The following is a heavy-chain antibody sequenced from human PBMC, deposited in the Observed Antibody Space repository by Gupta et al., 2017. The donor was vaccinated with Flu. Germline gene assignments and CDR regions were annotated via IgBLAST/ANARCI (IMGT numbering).Heavy chain of an antibody. CDR3: AKALCSGGSCYSHGGNWFDP. J-gene: IGHJ5*02. CDR1: GFTFSSYA. D-gene: IGHD2-15*01. Sequence: EVQLLESGGGLVQPGGSLRLSCAASGFTFSSYAMSWVRQAPGKGLEWVSAISGSGGSTYYADSVKGRFTITRDNSKNTLYLQMNSLRAEETAVYYCAKALCSGGSCYSHGGNWFDPWGQGTLVTVSS. V-gene: IGHV3-23*01. CDR2: ISGSGGST.